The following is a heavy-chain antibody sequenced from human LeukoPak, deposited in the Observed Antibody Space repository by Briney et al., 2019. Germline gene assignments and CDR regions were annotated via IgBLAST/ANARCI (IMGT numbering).Heavy chain of an antibody. CDR2: IKQDGSAK. CDR3: IRLSRPLDDY. V-gene: IGHV3-7*03. Sequence: QSGGSLRLSCATSGFSFSNAWMNWVRQAPGKGLEWVANIKQDGSAKYYVDSVKGRFTISRDNGNSSLHLQMNSLRAEDTAVYYCIRLSRPLDDYWGQGTPVTVSS. CDR1: GFSFSNAW. D-gene: IGHD2-2*01. J-gene: IGHJ4*02.